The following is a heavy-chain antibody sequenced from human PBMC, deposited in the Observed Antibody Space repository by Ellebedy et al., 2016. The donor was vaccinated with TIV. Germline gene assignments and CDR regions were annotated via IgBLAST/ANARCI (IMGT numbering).Heavy chain of an antibody. CDR3: ASTRGQWLATLDY. V-gene: IGHV3-7*01. J-gene: IGHJ4*02. CDR1: GFTSEFTFSSYW. Sequence: GGSLRLSXAASGFTSEFTFSSYWMSWVRQAPGKGLEWVANIKQDGSEKYYVDSVKGRFTISRDNAKNSLYLQMNSLRAEDTAVYYCASTRGQWLATLDYWGQGTLVTVSS. CDR2: IKQDGSEK. D-gene: IGHD6-19*01.